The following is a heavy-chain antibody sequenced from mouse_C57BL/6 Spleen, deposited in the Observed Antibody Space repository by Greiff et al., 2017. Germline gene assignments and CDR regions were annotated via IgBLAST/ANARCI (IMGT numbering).Heavy chain of an antibody. V-gene: IGHV1-80*01. CDR2: IYPGDGDT. J-gene: IGHJ3*01. D-gene: IGHD2-3*01. CDR3: ACSGDRYYIPLFAY. CDR1: GYAFSSYW. Sequence: QVQLQQSGAELVKPGASVKISCKASGYAFSSYWMNWVKQRPGKGLEGIGQIYPGDGDTNYNGKFKGKATMNADKSSSTAYMQLNILTSEVSAVYFCACSGDRYYIPLFAYWGPGTLVTVSA.